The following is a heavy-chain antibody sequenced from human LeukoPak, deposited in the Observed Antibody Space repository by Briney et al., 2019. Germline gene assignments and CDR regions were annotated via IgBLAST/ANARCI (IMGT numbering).Heavy chain of an antibody. CDR2: ISYDGSNN. J-gene: IGHJ4*02. CDR3: VRDLDLGGYSSFDS. V-gene: IGHV3-30*03. CDR1: GFTFTIQA. D-gene: IGHD4-23*01. Sequence: GGSLRLSCAASGFTFTIQAMSWVRQAPGKGLEWVAVISYDGSNNYYADSVKGRFTISRDNAKNTLYLQMNTLRAEDTAVYYCVRDLDLGGYSSFDSWGQGTLVTVSS.